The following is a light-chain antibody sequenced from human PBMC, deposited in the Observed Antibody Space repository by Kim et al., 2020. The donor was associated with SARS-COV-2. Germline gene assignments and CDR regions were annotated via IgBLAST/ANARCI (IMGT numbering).Light chain of an antibody. CDR2: TVS. Sequence: ASISCSSSRSLVHSNGITYLNWFQQRPCQSPRRLIYTVSNRDSGVPDRFSGSGSGTDFTLKISRVEAEDVGFYYYCMQGKQWPYTFGQGTKLEI. V-gene: IGKV2-30*02. J-gene: IGKJ2*01. CDR1: RSLVHSNGITY. CDR3: MQGKQWPYT.